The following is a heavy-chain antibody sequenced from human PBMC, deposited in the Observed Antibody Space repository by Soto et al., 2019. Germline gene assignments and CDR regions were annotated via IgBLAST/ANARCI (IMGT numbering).Heavy chain of an antibody. CDR2: IKQDGSEK. CDR1: GFTFSSYW. CDR3: ARLPPPLAPGEVYFQH. V-gene: IGHV3-7*01. Sequence: EVQLVESGGGLVQPGGSLRLSCAASGFTFSSYWMSWVRQAPGKGLEWVANIKQDGSEKYYVDSVKGRFTISRDNAKNSLYLQMTSLRAEDTAVYYCARLPPPLAPGEVYFQHGGQGTLVTVSS. J-gene: IGHJ1*01.